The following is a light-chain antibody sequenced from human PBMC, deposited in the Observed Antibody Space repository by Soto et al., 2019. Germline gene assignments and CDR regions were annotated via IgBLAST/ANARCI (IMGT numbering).Light chain of an antibody. Sequence: EILMTQSPATLSVSPGERATLSCRASQSVSSNLAWYQQKPGQAPRLLIYGASTRATGIPARFSGSGSGTEFTLNISSLQSADFAVYYCQQYNNWPPWTFGQGTKVEIK. CDR1: QSVSSN. V-gene: IGKV3-15*01. CDR2: GAS. J-gene: IGKJ1*01. CDR3: QQYNNWPPWT.